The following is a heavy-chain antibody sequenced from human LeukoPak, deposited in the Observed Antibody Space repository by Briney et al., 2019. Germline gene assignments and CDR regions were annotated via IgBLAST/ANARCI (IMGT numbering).Heavy chain of an antibody. CDR2: IGTVGDT. Sequence: GGSLRLSCAASGFTFSNYDMYWVRKAAGKGLEWVSAIGTVGDTYYLDSVKGRFIISRENAKNTLYLQMNSLRAGDTAVYYCARIGAPGHCGGDCYSGDYWGQGTLVTVSS. D-gene: IGHD2-21*02. V-gene: IGHV3-13*01. CDR3: ARIGAPGHCGGDCYSGDY. CDR1: GFTFSNYD. J-gene: IGHJ4*02.